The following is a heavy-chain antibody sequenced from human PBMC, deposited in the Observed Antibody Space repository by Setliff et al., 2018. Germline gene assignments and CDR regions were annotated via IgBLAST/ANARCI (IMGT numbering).Heavy chain of an antibody. D-gene: IGHD1-26*01. Sequence: PGGSLRLSCAASGFTFSSFAMSWVRQAPGKRLEWVSIINVGGTNTYYRDSVKGRFTISRDNSKSTLYLQMNSLRAEDTAIYFCAQSSCSAGLCSIAGGALDIWGKGTKVTVSS. J-gene: IGHJ6*04. V-gene: IGHV3-23*01. CDR1: GFTFSSFA. CDR3: AQSSCSAGLCSIAGGALDI. CDR2: INVGGTNT.